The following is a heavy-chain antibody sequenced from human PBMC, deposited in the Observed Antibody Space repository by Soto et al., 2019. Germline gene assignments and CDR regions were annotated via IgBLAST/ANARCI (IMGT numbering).Heavy chain of an antibody. V-gene: IGHV4-61*01. J-gene: IGHJ4*02. Sequence: QVQLQESGPGLVKPSETLSLTCTVSGTSVSSNSNHWRWVRQPPGNGLEWIGYIYYDRTSNYNPSLKNRVTISLATSKNRFSLKVTSVTAVDTAVYYCARRVGDTPPRDWGQGTLVTVSS. CDR3: ARRVGDTPPRD. D-gene: IGHD1-26*01. CDR2: IYYDRTS. CDR1: GTSVSSNSNH.